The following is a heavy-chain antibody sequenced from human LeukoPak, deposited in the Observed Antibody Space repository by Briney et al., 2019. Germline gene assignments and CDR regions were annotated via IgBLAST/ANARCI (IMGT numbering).Heavy chain of an antibody. V-gene: IGHV4-59*01. J-gene: IGHJ3*02. Sequence: SETLSLTCSFSGGSISNYFCSWIGQPPGKGLEWIGYIYYTGNTGYNPSLMGRVTISLHTSKSRVSLRLSSVTAADTAVYYCAREMEHSSGYYRLGSYAFDIWGQGTMVTVSS. CDR1: GGSISNYF. CDR2: IYYTGNT. D-gene: IGHD3-22*01. CDR3: AREMEHSSGYYRLGSYAFDI.